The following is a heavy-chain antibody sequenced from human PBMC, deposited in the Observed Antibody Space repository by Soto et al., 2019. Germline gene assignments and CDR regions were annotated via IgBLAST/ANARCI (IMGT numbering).Heavy chain of an antibody. CDR2: IYYSGST. V-gene: IGHV4-39*01. Sequence: SETLSLTCTVSGGSISSSSYYWGWIRQPPGKGLEWIGSIYYSGSTYYNPSLKSRVTISVDTSKNQFSLKLSSVTAADTAVYYCARHDVMATTHGGFDYWGQGTLVTVSS. D-gene: IGHD2-21*01. CDR3: ARHDVMATTHGGFDY. J-gene: IGHJ4*02. CDR1: GGSISSSSYY.